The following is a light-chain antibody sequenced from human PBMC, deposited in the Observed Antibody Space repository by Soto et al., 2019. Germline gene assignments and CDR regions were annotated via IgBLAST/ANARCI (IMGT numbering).Light chain of an antibody. CDR1: NSDVGTYDL. V-gene: IGLV2-23*02. CDR3: SSYAGDTTVLL. CDR2: EVN. J-gene: IGLJ2*01. Sequence: QSALTQPASVSGSPGQSITISCTGTNSDVGTYDLVSWYQQHPGKAPKLMIFEVNKRPSGVSDRFSGSKSGNTASLTISGLQAEDESDYYCSSYAGDTTVLLFGGGTKLTVL.